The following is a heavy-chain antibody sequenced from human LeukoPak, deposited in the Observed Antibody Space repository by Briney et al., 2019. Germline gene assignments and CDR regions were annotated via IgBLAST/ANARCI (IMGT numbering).Heavy chain of an antibody. CDR3: AKQAYSSGWWLDY. Sequence: GGSLGLSFEASGFTFSGYAMSWVGQAPGKGLDWVSAISGSGGSTYYADSVKGRFTISRDNSKNTLYLQMNSLRAEDTAVYYCAKQAYSSGWWLDYWGQGTLVTVSS. CDR2: ISGSGGST. CDR1: GFTFSGYA. D-gene: IGHD6-19*01. V-gene: IGHV3-23*01. J-gene: IGHJ4*02.